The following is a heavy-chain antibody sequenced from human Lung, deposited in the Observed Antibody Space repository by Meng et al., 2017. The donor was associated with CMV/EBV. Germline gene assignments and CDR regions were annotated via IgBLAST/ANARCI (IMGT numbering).Heavy chain of an antibody. V-gene: IGHV4-59*01. Sequence: SETLSLXCTVSGHPITTYYWSWIRQPPGKGLEWIGYISYSGSTNYSPSLRSRVSLSVDTSKNQFSLELSAVTAADTAIYYCARDRAALGYYYYAMDVWGQGTTVPVPS. CDR2: ISYSGST. J-gene: IGHJ6*02. CDR3: ARDRAALGYYYYAMDV. CDR1: GHPITTYY. D-gene: IGHD2-15*01.